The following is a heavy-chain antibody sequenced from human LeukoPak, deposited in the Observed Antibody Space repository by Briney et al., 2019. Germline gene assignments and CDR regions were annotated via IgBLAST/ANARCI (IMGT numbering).Heavy chain of an antibody. D-gene: IGHD4-11*01. J-gene: IGHJ6*03. CDR1: GGSFSGYY. CDR3: ARGRVSSSTWYSTYYYFFYMDF. CDR2: INHSGST. V-gene: IGHV4-34*01. Sequence: SEALSLTCAVYGGSFSGYYWSWIRQPPGKGLEWIGEINHSGSTNYNPSLKSRVTISVDTSKNQFSLKLSSVTAADTAVYYCARGRVSSSTWYSTYYYFFYMDFWGKGTTVTVSS.